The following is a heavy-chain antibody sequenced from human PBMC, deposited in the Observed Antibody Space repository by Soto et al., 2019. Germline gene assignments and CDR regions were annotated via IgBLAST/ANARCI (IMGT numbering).Heavy chain of an antibody. CDR1: GFTFSDFV. J-gene: IGHJ6*02. V-gene: IGHV3-23*01. D-gene: IGHD6-13*01. CDR2: ITGSGGSA. Sequence: PGGSLRLSCAASGFTFSDFVMSWVRQVPGKGLEWVSAITGSGGSAYYADSVKGRFTISRDNAKNSLYLQMNSLRAEDTAVYYCARDGPSSWYTPYGMDVWGQGTTVTVSS. CDR3: ARDGPSSWYTPYGMDV.